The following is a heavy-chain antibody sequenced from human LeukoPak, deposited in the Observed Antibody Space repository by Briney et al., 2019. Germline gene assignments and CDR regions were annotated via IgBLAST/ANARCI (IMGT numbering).Heavy chain of an antibody. V-gene: IGHV4-39*07. CDR1: GGSISSSSYY. CDR2: IYYSGST. Sequence: SETLSLTCTVSGGSISSSSYYWGWIRQPPGKGLEWIGSIYYSGSTYYNPSLKSRVTISVDTSKNQFSLKLSSVTAADTAVYYCARESAYSSGWSPVYNWFDPWGQGTLVTVSS. D-gene: IGHD6-19*01. CDR3: ARESAYSSGWSPVYNWFDP. J-gene: IGHJ5*02.